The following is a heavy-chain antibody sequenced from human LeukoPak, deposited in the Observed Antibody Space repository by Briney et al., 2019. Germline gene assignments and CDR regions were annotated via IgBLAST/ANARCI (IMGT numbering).Heavy chain of an antibody. CDR1: GYTFTSYG. CDR2: ISAYNGNT. V-gene: IGHV1-18*01. D-gene: IGHD5-18*01. CDR3: AGNSGYSYAKIIPGGY. Sequence: GASVKVSCKASGYTFTSYGISWVRQAPGQGLEWMGWISAYNGNTNYAQKLQGRVTMTTDTSTSTAYMELRSLRSDDTAVYYCAGNSGYSYAKIIPGGYWGQGTLVTVSS. J-gene: IGHJ4*02.